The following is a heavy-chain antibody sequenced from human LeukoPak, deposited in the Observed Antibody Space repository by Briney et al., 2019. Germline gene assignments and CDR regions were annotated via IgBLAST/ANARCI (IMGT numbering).Heavy chain of an antibody. Sequence: GGSLRLSCAASGFTFSSYAMSWVHQAPGKGLEWVSAISGSGGSTYYADSVTGRFTISRDNSKNTLYLQMNSLRAEDTAVYYCAKETSMIVVVITTDWYCDLWGRGTRVTVSS. J-gene: IGHJ2*01. CDR2: ISGSGGST. V-gene: IGHV3-23*01. CDR1: GFTFSSYA. CDR3: AKETSMIVVVITTDWYCDL. D-gene: IGHD3-22*01.